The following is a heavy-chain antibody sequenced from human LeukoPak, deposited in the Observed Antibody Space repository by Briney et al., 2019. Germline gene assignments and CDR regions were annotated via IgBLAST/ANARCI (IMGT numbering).Heavy chain of an antibody. CDR1: GGTFSSYA. D-gene: IGHD1-14*01. Sequence: SVKVSCKASGGTFSSYAISWVRQAPGQGLEWMGGIIPIFGTANYAQKFQGRVTIAADESTSTAYMELSSLRSEDTAVYYCARVPEGTDAFDIWGQGTMVTVSS. CDR3: ARVPEGTDAFDI. CDR2: IIPIFGTA. V-gene: IGHV1-69*01. J-gene: IGHJ3*02.